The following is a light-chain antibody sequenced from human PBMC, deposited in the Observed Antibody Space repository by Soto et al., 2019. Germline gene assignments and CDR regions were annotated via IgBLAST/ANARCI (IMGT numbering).Light chain of an antibody. J-gene: IGLJ2*01. V-gene: IGLV1-51*01. CDR1: SSNIGNNY. CDR2: DNN. CDR3: GTWDSSLSAVV. Sequence: QSVLTQPPSVSAAPGQKVTISCSGSSSNIGNNYVSWYQQLPGKAPKLLIYDNNKRPSGIPDRSSGSKSGTSATLGITGLQTGDEADYYCGTWDSSLSAVVFGGGTKLTVL.